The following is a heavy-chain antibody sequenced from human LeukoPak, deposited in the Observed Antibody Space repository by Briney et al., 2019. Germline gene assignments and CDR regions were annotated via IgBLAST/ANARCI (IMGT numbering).Heavy chain of an antibody. CDR3: AGQHDTNGYYFY. D-gene: IGHD3-22*01. V-gene: IGHV4-38-2*01. CDR1: GNSFSSSYS. CDR2: IYHSGSI. Sequence: PSETLSLTCAVTGNSFSSSYSLGWIRQPPGKGLEWIGSIYHSGSIYYNPSPKSRHTISVGTYKNRFSLKLSSVTAADTAVYYCAGQHDTNGYYFYWGQGTLVTVSS. J-gene: IGHJ4*02.